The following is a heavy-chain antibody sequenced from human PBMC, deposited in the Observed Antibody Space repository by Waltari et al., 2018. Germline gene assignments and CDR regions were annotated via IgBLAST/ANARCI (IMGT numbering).Heavy chain of an antibody. D-gene: IGHD3-22*01. V-gene: IGHV4-30-4*08. CDR3: ARDSYYYDSSGSHRGGMDV. J-gene: IGHJ6*02. Sequence: QVQLQESGPGLVKPSQTLSLTCTVSGGSISSGDYYWSWIRQPPGKGLEWIGYIYYSGSPYYNPSLKSRVTISVDTSKNQFSLKLSSVTAADTAVYYCARDSYYYDSSGSHRGGMDVWGQGTTVTVSS. CDR1: GGSISSGDYY. CDR2: IYYSGSP.